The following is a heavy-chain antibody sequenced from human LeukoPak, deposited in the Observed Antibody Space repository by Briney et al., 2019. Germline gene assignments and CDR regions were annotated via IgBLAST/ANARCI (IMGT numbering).Heavy chain of an antibody. CDR2: IYYSGST. J-gene: IGHJ5*02. D-gene: IGHD3-10*01. CDR1: GGSISSYY. Sequence: PSETLSLTCTVSGGSISSYYWSWIRQPPGKGLEWIGYIYYSGSTNYNPSLKSRVTISVDTSKNQFSLKLSSVTAADTAVYYCARGGQSMVRGLGGFDPWGQGTLVTVSS. V-gene: IGHV4-59*01. CDR3: ARGGQSMVRGLGGFDP.